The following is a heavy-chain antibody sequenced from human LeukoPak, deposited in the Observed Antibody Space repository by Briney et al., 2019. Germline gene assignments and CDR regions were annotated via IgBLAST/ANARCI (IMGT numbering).Heavy chain of an antibody. CDR1: GFSLSTSGVG. V-gene: IGHV2-5*02. CDR3: VKYQPPQYYFDY. CDR2: IYWDDDK. J-gene: IGHJ4*02. Sequence: SGPTLVNPTQTLTLTCTFSGFSLSTSGVGVGWIRQPPGKALEWLALIYWDDDKRYSPSLKSRLTITKDTSKNQVVLTMTNMDPVDTATYYCVKYQPPQYYFDYWGQGTLVTVSS. D-gene: IGHD2-2*01.